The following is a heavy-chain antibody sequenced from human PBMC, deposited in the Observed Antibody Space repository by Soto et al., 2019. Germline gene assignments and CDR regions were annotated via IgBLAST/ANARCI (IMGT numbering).Heavy chain of an antibody. D-gene: IGHD3-10*01. CDR3: ARDYYYGSGSSNWFDP. CDR1: GYTFTSYD. Sequence: ASVTVYCQASGYTFTSYDINWVRQATGQGLEWMGWMNPNSGNTGYAQKFQGRVTMTRNTSISTAYMELSSLRSEDTAVYYCARDYYYGSGSSNWFDPWGQGTLVTAPQ. CDR2: MNPNSGNT. J-gene: IGHJ5*02. V-gene: IGHV1-8*01.